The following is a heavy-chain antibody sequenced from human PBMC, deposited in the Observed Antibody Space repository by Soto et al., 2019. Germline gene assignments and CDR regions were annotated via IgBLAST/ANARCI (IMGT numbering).Heavy chain of an antibody. V-gene: IGHV1-3*01. D-gene: IGHD2-2*01. J-gene: IGHJ6*02. CDR1: GYTFTSYA. CDR3: ARDRGYCSSTSCRTYRYYYYGMDV. Sequence: ASVKVSCKASGYTFTSYAMHWVRQAPGQRLEWMGWINAGNGNTKYSQKFQGRVTITRDTSASTAYMELSSLRSEDTAVYYCARDRGYCSSTSCRTYRYYYYGMDVWGQGTTVTVSS. CDR2: INAGNGNT.